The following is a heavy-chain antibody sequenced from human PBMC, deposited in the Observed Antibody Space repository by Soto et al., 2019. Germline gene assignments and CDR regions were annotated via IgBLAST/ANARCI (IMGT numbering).Heavy chain of an antibody. V-gene: IGHV3-33*01. Sequence: QVQLVESGGGVVQPGRALRLTCAAAGFTFSNYGMHWVRQAPGEGLEWVAVIWNDGSNKYYADSVKGRFTISRDNSKNTLYLQMNSLRAEDTAVYYCARPTCAGDCYGMEYWGQGTLVTVSS. CDR3: ARPTCAGDCYGMEY. J-gene: IGHJ4*02. CDR2: IWNDGSNK. D-gene: IGHD2-21*02. CDR1: GFTFSNYG.